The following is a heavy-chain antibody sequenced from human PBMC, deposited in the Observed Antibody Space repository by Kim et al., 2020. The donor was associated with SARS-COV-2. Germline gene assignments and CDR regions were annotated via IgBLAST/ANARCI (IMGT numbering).Heavy chain of an antibody. Sequence: SETLSLTCTVSGGSISSSSYYWGWIRQPPGKGLEWIGSIYYSGSTYYNPSLKSRVTISVDTSKNQFSLKLSSVTAADTAVYYCARVWREKYGDYLTHFDYWGQGTLVTVSS. CDR3: ARVWREKYGDYLTHFDY. D-gene: IGHD4-17*01. CDR2: IYYSGST. V-gene: IGHV4-39*07. CDR1: GGSISSSSYY. J-gene: IGHJ4*02.